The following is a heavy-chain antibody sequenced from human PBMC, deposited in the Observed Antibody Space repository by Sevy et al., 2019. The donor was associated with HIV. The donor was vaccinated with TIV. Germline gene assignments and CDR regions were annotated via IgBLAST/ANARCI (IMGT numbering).Heavy chain of an antibody. D-gene: IGHD4-17*01. CDR3: ARDLPPSATTVAHFDC. CDR2: ISNSCTTI. J-gene: IGHJ4*02. CDR1: GFTFSSYE. V-gene: IGHV3-48*03. Sequence: GSLRLSCAASGFTFSSYEMNWVRQAPGKGLEWVSYISNSCTTISYSDSVKGRFTISRDNARNSLYLQMNSLRAEDTAVYYCARDLPPSATTVAHFDCWGQGTLVTVSS.